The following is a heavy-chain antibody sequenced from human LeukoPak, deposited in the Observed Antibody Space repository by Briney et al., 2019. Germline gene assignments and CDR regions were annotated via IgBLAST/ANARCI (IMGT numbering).Heavy chain of an antibody. V-gene: IGHV3-48*02. CDR1: GFTFSSYG. Sequence: PGRSLRLSCAASGFTFSSYGMHWVRQAPGKGLEWVSYISGSSSTIYYADSVKGRFTISRDNAKNSLYLQMNSLRDEDTAVYYCARDQWRFGYNLGFDIWGQGTMVTVSS. J-gene: IGHJ3*02. D-gene: IGHD1-14*01. CDR2: ISGSSSTI. CDR3: ARDQWRFGYNLGFDI.